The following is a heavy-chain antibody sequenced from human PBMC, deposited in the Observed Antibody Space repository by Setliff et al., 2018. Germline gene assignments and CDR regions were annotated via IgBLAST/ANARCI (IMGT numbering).Heavy chain of an antibody. Sequence: SETLSLTCAVYGGSFSTYFWSWIRQPPGKGLEWIGEISHSGSANYNPSLKSRVTMSVDTSKNQFSLNLNSVTAADTAAYYFRLAHCNTTSCEEALDFWSQGTLVTVSS. CDR2: ISHSGSA. CDR1: GGSFSTYF. V-gene: IGHV4-34*01. J-gene: IGHJ4*02. CDR3: RLAHCNTTSCEEALDF. D-gene: IGHD2-2*01.